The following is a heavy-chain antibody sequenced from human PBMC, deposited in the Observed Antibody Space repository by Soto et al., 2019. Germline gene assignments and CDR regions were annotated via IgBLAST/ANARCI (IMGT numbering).Heavy chain of an antibody. CDR3: ARELGRYLEWLSDAFDI. Sequence: GGSLRLSCGASGFSFTSYTMNWVRQAPGKGLEWVSSITSGSSYIYYADSVKGRFTISRDNAKNSLFLQMNSLRAEDTAVYYCARELGRYLEWLSDAFDIWGQGTVVTVSS. D-gene: IGHD3-3*01. V-gene: IGHV3-21*01. CDR1: GFSFTSYT. CDR2: ITSGSSYI. J-gene: IGHJ3*02.